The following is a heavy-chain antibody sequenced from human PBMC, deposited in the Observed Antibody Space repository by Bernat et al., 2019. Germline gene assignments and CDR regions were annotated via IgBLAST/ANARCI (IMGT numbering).Heavy chain of an antibody. V-gene: IGHV3-53*02. Sequence: EVQLVETGGGLIQPGGSLRLSCAVSGFTVSSNYMNWVRQAPGTGLEWVSLIYSGGSTYYADSVKGRFTISRDNSKNTLYLQMNSLRAEDTAVYYCAGHDGGFGPFDYWGQGTLVTVSS. J-gene: IGHJ4*02. CDR1: GFTVSSNY. CDR3: AGHDGGFGPFDY. CDR2: IYSGGST. D-gene: IGHD2-15*01.